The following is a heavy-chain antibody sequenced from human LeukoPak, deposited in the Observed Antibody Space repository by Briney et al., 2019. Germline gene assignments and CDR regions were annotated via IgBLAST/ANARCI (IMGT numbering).Heavy chain of an antibody. CDR3: SKDPNGDYVGAFDM. Sequence: GGSLRLSCTASGLTFSNYATTWVRQAPGKGLEWVSSITGSGRGTYYADSVKGHFSVSRDNSQNTVFLHMNSLRADDTALYYCSKDPNGDYVGAFDMWGPGTMVTVSS. J-gene: IGHJ3*02. CDR2: ITGSGRGT. CDR1: GLTFSNYA. V-gene: IGHV3-23*01. D-gene: IGHD4-17*01.